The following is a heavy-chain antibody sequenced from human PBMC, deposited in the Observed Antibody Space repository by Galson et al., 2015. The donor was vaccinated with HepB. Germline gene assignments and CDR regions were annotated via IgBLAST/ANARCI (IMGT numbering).Heavy chain of an antibody. Sequence: SVKVSCKASGGTFSSYAISWVRQAPGQGLEWMGRIIPILGIANYAQKFQGRVTITADKSTSTAYMELSSLRSEDTAVYYCASKIRGYCSGGSCSSGDYWGQGTLVTVSS. J-gene: IGHJ4*02. CDR3: ASKIRGYCSGGSCSSGDY. CDR2: IIPILGIA. CDR1: GGTFSSYA. D-gene: IGHD2-15*01. V-gene: IGHV1-69*04.